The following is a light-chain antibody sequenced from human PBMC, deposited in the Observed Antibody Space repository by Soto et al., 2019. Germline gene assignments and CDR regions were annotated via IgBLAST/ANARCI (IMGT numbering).Light chain of an antibody. V-gene: IGLV2-8*01. CDR2: EVS. Sequence: HSVLTQPPSASVSPGQSVTISCTRTSSDIGGYNYVSWYQQHPGKAPKLMIYEVSKRPSGVPDRFSGSKSGNTASLTVSGLQAEDEADYYCSSYAGSNNSYVFGTGTKVTVL. CDR1: SSDIGGYNY. J-gene: IGLJ1*01. CDR3: SSYAGSNNSYV.